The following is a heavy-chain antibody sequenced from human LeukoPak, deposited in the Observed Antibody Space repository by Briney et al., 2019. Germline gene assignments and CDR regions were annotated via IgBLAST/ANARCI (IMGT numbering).Heavy chain of an antibody. D-gene: IGHD3-10*01. J-gene: IGHJ4*02. V-gene: IGHV4-34*01. CDR2: INHSGST. CDR3: ARPLRGY. CDR1: GGSFSDYY. Sequence: SETLSLTCAVYGGSFSDYYWSWIRQPPGKGLEWIGEINHSGSTNYNPSLKSRVTMSVDTSKNQFSLKLSSVTAADTAVYYCARPLRGYWGQGTLVTVSS.